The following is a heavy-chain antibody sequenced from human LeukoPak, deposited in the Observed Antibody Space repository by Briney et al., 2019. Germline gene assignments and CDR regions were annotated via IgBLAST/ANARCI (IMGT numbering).Heavy chain of an antibody. CDR1: GGTFSSYA. CDR2: IIPILGIA. V-gene: IGHV1-69*04. CDR3: ARDDKISGWSQVPWFDP. Sequence: SVKVSCKASGGTFSSYAISWVRQAPGQGLEWMGRIIPILGIANYAQKFQGRVTITADKSTSTAYMELSSLRSEDTAVYYCARDDKISGWSQVPWFDPWGQGTLVTVSS. D-gene: IGHD6-19*01. J-gene: IGHJ5*02.